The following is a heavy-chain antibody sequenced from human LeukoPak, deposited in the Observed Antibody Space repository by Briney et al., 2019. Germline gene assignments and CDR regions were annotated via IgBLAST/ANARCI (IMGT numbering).Heavy chain of an antibody. J-gene: IGHJ6*02. V-gene: IGHV4-31*03. D-gene: IGHD6-19*01. Sequence: SQTLSLTCTVSGGSISSGGYYWSWIRQHPGKGQEWIGYIYYSGSTYYNPSLKSRVTISVDTSKNQFSLKLSSVTAADTAVYYCARGYSSGWYAPYYYGMDVRGQGTTVTVSS. CDR3: ARGYSSGWYAPYYYGMDV. CDR1: GGSISSGGYY. CDR2: IYYSGST.